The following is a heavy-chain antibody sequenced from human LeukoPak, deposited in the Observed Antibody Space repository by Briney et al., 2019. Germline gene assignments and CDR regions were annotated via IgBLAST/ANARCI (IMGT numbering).Heavy chain of an antibody. CDR1: GGPISTYN. V-gene: IGHV4-59*08. J-gene: IGHJ4*02. CDR3: ARFRGTSSWHQEVFDY. Sequence: SETLSLTCSVSGGPISTYNWNWIRQPPGKGLEWIGYISYNGSPDYNPSFKSRVTMSVDTSKGHFSLKLTSLTAADAAVYYCARFRGTSSWHQEVFDYWGQGTLVTVSS. CDR2: ISYNGSP. D-gene: IGHD2-2*01.